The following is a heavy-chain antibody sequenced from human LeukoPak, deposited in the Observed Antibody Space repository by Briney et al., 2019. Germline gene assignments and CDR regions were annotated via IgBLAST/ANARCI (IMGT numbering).Heavy chain of an antibody. V-gene: IGHV3-21*01. Sequence: PGGSLRLSCAASGFTFSSYSMNWVRQAPGKGLEWVSSISSSSSCIYYADSVKGRFTISRDNAKNSLYLQMNSLRAEDAAVYYCARSWERRLLSRFVAFDIWGQGTMVTVSS. J-gene: IGHJ3*02. CDR3: ARSWERRLLSRFVAFDI. CDR1: GFTFSSYS. D-gene: IGHD1-1*01. CDR2: ISSSSSCI.